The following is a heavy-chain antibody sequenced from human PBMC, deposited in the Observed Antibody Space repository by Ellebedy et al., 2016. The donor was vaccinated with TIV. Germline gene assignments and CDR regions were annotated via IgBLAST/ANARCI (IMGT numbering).Heavy chain of an antibody. Sequence: GESLKISCAASGFTFSRYWMSWVRQAPGKGLEWVANIRKDGSQKYYVESVEGRFTISRDNAKNSLYLQMNSLRAEDTAVYYCARTLTMLRGDIPDYFDYWGQGTLVTVSS. CDR3: ARTLTMLRGDIPDYFDY. V-gene: IGHV3-7*03. CDR2: IRKDGSQK. J-gene: IGHJ4*02. D-gene: IGHD3-10*01. CDR1: GFTFSRYW.